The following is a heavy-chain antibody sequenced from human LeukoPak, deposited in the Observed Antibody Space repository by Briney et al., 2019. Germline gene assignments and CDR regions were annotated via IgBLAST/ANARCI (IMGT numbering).Heavy chain of an antibody. Sequence: GGSLRLSCAASGFTFSSYAMYWVRQAPGKGLEWVSSISNSGGSTYYADSVKGRFTISRDNSKNTLYLQMNSLRAEDTAVYYCARTYSGYDRYFDYWGQGTLVTVSS. V-gene: IGHV3-23*01. J-gene: IGHJ4*02. CDR1: GFTFSSYA. D-gene: IGHD5-12*01. CDR3: ARTYSGYDRYFDY. CDR2: ISNSGGST.